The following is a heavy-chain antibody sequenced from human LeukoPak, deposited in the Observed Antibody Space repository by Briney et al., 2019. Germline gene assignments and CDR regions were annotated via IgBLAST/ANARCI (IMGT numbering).Heavy chain of an antibody. D-gene: IGHD3-22*01. CDR1: GFTFSSYW. Sequence: PGGSLRLSRAASGFTFSSYWMSWVRQAPGKGLEWVANIKQDGSEKYYVDSVKGRFTISRDNAKNSLYLQMNSLRAEDTAVYYCALNYYDSSGPGPYFDYWGQGTLVTVSS. CDR2: IKQDGSEK. V-gene: IGHV3-7*01. CDR3: ALNYYDSSGPGPYFDY. J-gene: IGHJ4*02.